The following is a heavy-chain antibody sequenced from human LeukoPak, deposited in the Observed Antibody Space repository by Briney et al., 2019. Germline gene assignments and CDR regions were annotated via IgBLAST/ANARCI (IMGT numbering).Heavy chain of an antibody. Sequence: VSVKVSCKASGYTFTAYHIHWVRQAPGQGLEWMGWISPNDGGTKYVQKFQGRVSMTRDTSITTAYMELSSLTSDDTAVYYCARDSQDFDYWGQGTLVTVSS. J-gene: IGHJ4*02. CDR3: ARDSQDFDY. CDR2: ISPNDGGT. CDR1: GYTFTAYH. V-gene: IGHV1-2*02.